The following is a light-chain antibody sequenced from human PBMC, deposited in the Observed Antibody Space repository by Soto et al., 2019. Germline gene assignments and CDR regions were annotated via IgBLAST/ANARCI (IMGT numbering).Light chain of an antibody. Sequence: IVMTQSPATLSGSPGERATLSCRASQSISNNLAWYQQKPGQAPRLLIYRASTRATGIPVRFSGRGSGTDFTLTISSLQSEDFAVYYCQHYNNWPPWTFGQGTKVEIK. CDR2: RAS. V-gene: IGKV3-15*01. CDR1: QSISNN. J-gene: IGKJ1*01. CDR3: QHYNNWPPWT.